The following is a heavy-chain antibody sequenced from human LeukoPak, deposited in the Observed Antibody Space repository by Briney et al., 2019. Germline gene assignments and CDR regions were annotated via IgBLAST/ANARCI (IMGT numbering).Heavy chain of an antibody. J-gene: IGHJ5*02. CDR3: AWGGGYFKNWFDP. V-gene: IGHV1-2*02. CDR2: INPNGADT. D-gene: IGHD3-22*01. Sequence: ASVKVSCKASGGSFSSYGISWVRQAPGQGLEWMGWINPNGADTNYAQKFQGRVTMTRDTSISTAYMELSRLRSDDTAVYYCAWGGGYFKNWFDPWGQGTLVTVSS. CDR1: GGSFSSYG.